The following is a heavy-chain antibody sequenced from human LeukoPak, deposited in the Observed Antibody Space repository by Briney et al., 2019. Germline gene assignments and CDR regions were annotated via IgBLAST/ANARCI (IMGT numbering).Heavy chain of an antibody. CDR3: ARDYGYGVTVMISDDY. CDR2: ISGYNGNT. V-gene: IGHV1-18*01. CDR1: GYTFNGYG. J-gene: IGHJ4*02. D-gene: IGHD5-12*01. Sequence: ASVNVSCKASGYTFNGYGITWVRQAPGQGLEWMGWISGYNGNTNYAQKLQGRVTMTTDTSTSTAYMELRSLRSDDTAMYYCARDYGYGVTVMISDDYWGQGTLVTVSS.